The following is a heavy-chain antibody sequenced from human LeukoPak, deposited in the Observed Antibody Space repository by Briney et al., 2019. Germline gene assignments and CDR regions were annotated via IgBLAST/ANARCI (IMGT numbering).Heavy chain of an antibody. CDR1: GFTFSSDV. V-gene: IGHV3-23*01. CDR3: AKGSKGTYDY. J-gene: IGHJ4*02. Sequence: PGGSLRLSCVASGFTFSSDVMAWVRQAPGKGLEWVSSIIGSGGSRYYADFVKGRVTISRDNSKNTLYLQIYSLRAEDTAIYYCAKGSKGTYDYWGQGTLVTVSS. CDR2: IIGSGGSR.